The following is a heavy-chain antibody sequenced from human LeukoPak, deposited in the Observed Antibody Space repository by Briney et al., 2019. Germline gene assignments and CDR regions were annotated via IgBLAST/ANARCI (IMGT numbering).Heavy chain of an antibody. D-gene: IGHD2-15*01. CDR3: TKNVPGRAIDY. V-gene: IGHV3-23*01. CDR1: GFTFSSYA. CDR2: ISGGGGST. J-gene: IGHJ4*02. Sequence: QPGGSLRLSCAASGFTFSSYAMTWVRQAPGKGLEWVSGISGGGGSTYYADSVKGRFTVSRDNSKNTLYLQMNSLRAEDTATYYCTKNVPGRAIDYWGQGTLVTVSS.